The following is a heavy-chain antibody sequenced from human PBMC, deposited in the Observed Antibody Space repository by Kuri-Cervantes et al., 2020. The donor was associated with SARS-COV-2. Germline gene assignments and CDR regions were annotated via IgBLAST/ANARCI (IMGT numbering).Heavy chain of an antibody. J-gene: IGHJ4*02. V-gene: IGHV3-7*01. CDR3: ARDFNPLDY. CDR2: IKQDGSGK. CDR1: GFTFSSYW. Sequence: GESLKISCAASGFTFSSYWMSWVRQAPGKGLEWVANIKQDGSGKYYVDSVKGRFTISRDNAKNSLYLQMNSLRAEDTAVYYCARDFNPLDYWGQGTLVTVSS.